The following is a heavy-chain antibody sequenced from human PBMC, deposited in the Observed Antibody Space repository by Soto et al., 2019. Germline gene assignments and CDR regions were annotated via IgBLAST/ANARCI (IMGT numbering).Heavy chain of an antibody. D-gene: IGHD3-22*01. CDR1: GYTFTGYY. CDR3: TRADLDYYDSRGYYRGRGRRFDT. V-gene: IGHV1-2*02. CDR2: INPNSGAT. J-gene: IGHJ5*02. Sequence: ASVKVSCKASGYTFTGYYVHWVRQAPGQGLEWMGWINPNSGATQYAQRFQGRVTMTRDTSTSSAYMELSGLNSEDTAIYYCTRADLDYYDSRGYYRGRGRRFDTWGQGTLVTVSS.